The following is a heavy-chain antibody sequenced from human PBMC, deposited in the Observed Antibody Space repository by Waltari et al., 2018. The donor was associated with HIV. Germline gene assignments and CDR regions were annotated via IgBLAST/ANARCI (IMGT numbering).Heavy chain of an antibody. Sequence: EVQLLESGGGLVQPGGSLRLSCAASGFTFSNYAMSWVRQAPGKGRGWVSSISGSGGSTYYADSVKGRFTVSRDNSKDPLFLQMNSLRAEDTALYYCAKEGIIVITDAFDIWGQGTMVIVSS. CDR2: ISGSGGST. J-gene: IGHJ3*02. CDR3: AKEGIIVITDAFDI. D-gene: IGHD3-22*01. CDR1: GFTFSNYA. V-gene: IGHV3-23*01.